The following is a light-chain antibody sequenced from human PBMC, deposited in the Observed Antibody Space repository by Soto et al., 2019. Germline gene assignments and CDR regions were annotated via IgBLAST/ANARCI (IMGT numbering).Light chain of an antibody. CDR2: GAS. CDR1: ENVDKF. V-gene: IGKV1-39*01. Sequence: DIQMTQSPSYMSASVGDTLTITCRASENVDKFLNWYQQKPGKAPNLLIYGASTLQGGVPSRFSGSGSGTEFTLTITNLHPEDCATYYCQQSYDTPLTFGGGTRVDIE. CDR3: QQSYDTPLT. J-gene: IGKJ4*01.